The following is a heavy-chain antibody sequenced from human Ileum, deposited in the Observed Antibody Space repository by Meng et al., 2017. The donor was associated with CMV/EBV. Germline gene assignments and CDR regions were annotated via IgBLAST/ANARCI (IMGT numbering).Heavy chain of an antibody. CDR1: GSFSDYY. V-gene: IGHV4-34*01. CDR2: INHSGSP. J-gene: IGHJ4*02. CDR3: ARGWTSGVAAAGTQFDY. D-gene: IGHD6-13*01. Sequence: GSFSDYYWNWIRQPPGKGLEWIGEINHSGSPNYNPSLKSRVTISVDTSNNQLSLKVSSVTAADTAVYYCARGWTSGVAAAGTQFDYWGQGTLVTVSS.